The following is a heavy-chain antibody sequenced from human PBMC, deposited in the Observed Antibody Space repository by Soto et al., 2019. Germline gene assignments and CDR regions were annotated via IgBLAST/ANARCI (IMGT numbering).Heavy chain of an antibody. CDR1: GFSLSDYA. CDR3: AKSGDPLLAATFDY. J-gene: IGHJ4*02. Sequence: PGGSLRRSCVASGFSLSDYAVNWVRQAPGKGLEWVSCISRNSGSIGYADSVKGRFTISRDNAKNSLYLQMNSLRAEDTALYYCAKSGDPLLAATFDYWGQGTLVTVSS. CDR2: ISRNSGSI. D-gene: IGHD2-15*01. V-gene: IGHV3-9*01.